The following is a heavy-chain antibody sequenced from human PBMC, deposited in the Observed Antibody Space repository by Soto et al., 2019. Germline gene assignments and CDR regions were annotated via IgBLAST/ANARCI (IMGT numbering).Heavy chain of an antibody. V-gene: IGHV4-31*03. J-gene: IGHJ4*02. D-gene: IGHD5-12*01. CDR1: GGSINSGGHY. Sequence: SETLSLTCTVSGGSINSGGHYWSCIRQRPGKGPEWIGSIFYSGNTYYNPSLKSRLTISVDTSKNQFSLRLSSVTAADTAVYYCARASGYSYGHLDSWGQGTLVTVS. CDR3: ARASGYSYGHLDS. CDR2: IFYSGNT.